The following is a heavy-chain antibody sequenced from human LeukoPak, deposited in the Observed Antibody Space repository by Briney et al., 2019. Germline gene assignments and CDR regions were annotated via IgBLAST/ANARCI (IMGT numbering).Heavy chain of an antibody. CDR3: AGGTTIIYMDV. J-gene: IGHJ6*03. V-gene: IGHV4-59*01. CDR1: GGSISSYY. CDR2: IYYSGST. D-gene: IGHD5-24*01. Sequence: SETLSLTCTVSGGSISSYYWSWIRQPPGKGLEWVGYIYYSGSTNYNPSPKSRVTISVDTSKNQFSLKLSSVTAADTAVYYWAGGTTIIYMDVWGKGTTVTVSS.